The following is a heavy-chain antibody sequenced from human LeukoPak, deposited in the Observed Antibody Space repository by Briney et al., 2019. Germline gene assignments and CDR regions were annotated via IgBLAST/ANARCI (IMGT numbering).Heavy chain of an antibody. Sequence: ASVKVSCKASGYTFTSYGISWVRQAPGQGLEWMGWISAYNGNTNYAQKLQGRVTMTTDTSTSTAHMELRSLRSDDTAVYYCARAMVTELSAFYYWGQGTLVTVSS. CDR1: GYTFTSYG. J-gene: IGHJ4*02. V-gene: IGHV1-18*01. CDR3: ARAMVTELSAFYY. D-gene: IGHD3-16*02. CDR2: ISAYNGNT.